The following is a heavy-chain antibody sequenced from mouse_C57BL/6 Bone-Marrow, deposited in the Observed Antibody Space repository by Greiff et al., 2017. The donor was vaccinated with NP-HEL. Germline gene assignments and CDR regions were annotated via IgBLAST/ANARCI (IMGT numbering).Heavy chain of an antibody. Sequence: VQLQQSGAELVKPGASVKLSCTASGFNFKDYYMHWVKQRTEQGLEWIGRIDPEDGETKYDPKFQGKATITVDTSSNTAYLQLSSLTSEDTAVYYYGRAIDDGYYADWYFDVWGTGTTVTVSS. D-gene: IGHD2-3*01. V-gene: IGHV14-2*01. J-gene: IGHJ1*03. CDR1: GFNFKDYY. CDR3: GRAIDDGYYADWYFDV. CDR2: IDPEDGET.